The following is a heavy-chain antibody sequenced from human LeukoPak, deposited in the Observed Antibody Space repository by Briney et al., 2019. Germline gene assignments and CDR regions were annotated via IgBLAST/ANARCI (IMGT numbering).Heavy chain of an antibody. D-gene: IGHD3-16*02. Sequence: ASVKVSCKASGYTFTSYGISWVRQAPGQGLEWMGWISAYNGNTNYAQKLQGRVTMTTDTSTSTAYMELSRLRSDDTAVYYCARGQNYDYVWGSYGYNWFDPWGQGTLVTVSS. V-gene: IGHV1-18*01. J-gene: IGHJ5*02. CDR2: ISAYNGNT. CDR1: GYTFTSYG. CDR3: ARGQNYDYVWGSYGYNWFDP.